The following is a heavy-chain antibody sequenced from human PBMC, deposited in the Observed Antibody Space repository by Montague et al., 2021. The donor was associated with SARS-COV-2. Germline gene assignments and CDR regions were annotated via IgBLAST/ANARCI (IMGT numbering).Heavy chain of an antibody. Sequence: PALVKPTQTLTLTCTFPGFSLSTSGMCVSWIRQPPGKALEWLARIDWDDDKYYSTSLKTRLTISKDTSKNQVVLTMTNMDPVDAATYYCARTLTTKVAFDIWGQGTMVTVSS. CDR1: GFSLSTSGMC. CDR2: IDWDDDK. V-gene: IGHV2-70*11. D-gene: IGHD3-22*01. J-gene: IGHJ3*02. CDR3: ARTLTTKVAFDI.